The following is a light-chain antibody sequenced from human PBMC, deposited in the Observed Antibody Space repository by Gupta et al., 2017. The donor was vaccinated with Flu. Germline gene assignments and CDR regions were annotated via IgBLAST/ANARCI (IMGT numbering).Light chain of an antibody. J-gene: IGLJ1*01. CDR3: SSWTTTSASYV. CDR1: NTGIGSYNF. CDR2: EVT. Sequence: QSALTQPASVSGSPGLSVTISCTGTNTGIGSYNFVSWYQRHAGKAPKVIIYEVTNRPSGVSDRFSGSKSGNTASLTISGLQAEDEADYFCSSWTTTSASYVFGTGTKVSVL. V-gene: IGLV2-14*01.